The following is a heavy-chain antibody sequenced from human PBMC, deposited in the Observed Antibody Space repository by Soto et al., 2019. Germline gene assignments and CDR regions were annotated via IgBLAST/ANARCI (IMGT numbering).Heavy chain of an antibody. D-gene: IGHD4-17*01. CDR3: AILRTQSEKNWFDP. CDR2: ISYDGSNK. Sequence: QVQLVESGGGVVQPGRSLRLSCAASGFTFSSYAMHWVRQAPGKGLEWVAVISYDGSNKYYADSVKGRFTISRDNSKNPLYLQMNSLRAEDTAVYYCAILRTQSEKNWFDPWGQGTLVTVSS. J-gene: IGHJ5*02. V-gene: IGHV3-30-3*01. CDR1: GFTFSSYA.